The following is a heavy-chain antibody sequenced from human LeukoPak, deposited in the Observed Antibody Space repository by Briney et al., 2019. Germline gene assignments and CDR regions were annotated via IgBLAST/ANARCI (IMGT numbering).Heavy chain of an antibody. Sequence: GESLKISFKGSGSGFTSYWIGWVRRMPGKGLEWRGIVYPGDYDTRYSPSFQGQVTISADKSISTAYLQWSSLKASDTAMYYCARRPDILNNAFDIWGQGTMVTVSS. CDR3: ARRPDILNNAFDI. CDR2: VYPGDYDT. D-gene: IGHD3-9*01. V-gene: IGHV5-51*01. CDR1: GSGFTSYW. J-gene: IGHJ3*02.